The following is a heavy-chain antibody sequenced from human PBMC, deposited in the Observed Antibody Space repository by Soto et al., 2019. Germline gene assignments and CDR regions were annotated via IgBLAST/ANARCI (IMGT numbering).Heavy chain of an antibody. Sequence: ASVKVSCKASGYTFTGYYMHWVRQAPGQGLEGMGWINPNSGGTNYAQKFQGWVTMTRDTSISTAYMELSRLRSDDTAVYYCARGTPGYCSCGSCPGLSDYWGQGTLVTVSS. D-gene: IGHD2-15*01. CDR3: ARGTPGYCSCGSCPGLSDY. V-gene: IGHV1-2*04. CDR1: GYTFTGYY. J-gene: IGHJ4*02. CDR2: INPNSGGT.